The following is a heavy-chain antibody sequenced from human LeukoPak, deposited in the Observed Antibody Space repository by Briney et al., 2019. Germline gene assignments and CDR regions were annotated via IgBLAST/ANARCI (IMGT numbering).Heavy chain of an antibody. J-gene: IGHJ6*02. CDR1: GDSFIGYY. Sequence: SEALSLTCADSGDSFIGYYWCWIRQPPRKGLEWIGQIKHGEITNYNPSLKSRATLSVDTFKNQFSLELTSVTAADTAVYYCARGRTYYYDTSGYYPSIYYGMDVWGQGTTVIVSS. CDR2: IKHGEIT. D-gene: IGHD3-22*01. V-gene: IGHV4-34*01. CDR3: ARGRTYYYDTSGYYPSIYYGMDV.